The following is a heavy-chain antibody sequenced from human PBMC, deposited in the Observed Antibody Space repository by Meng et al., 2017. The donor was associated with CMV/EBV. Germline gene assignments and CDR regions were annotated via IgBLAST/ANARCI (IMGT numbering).Heavy chain of an antibody. CDR2: IYSGGST. D-gene: IGHD6-6*01. Sequence: GESLKISCAASGFTVSSNYMSWVRQAPGKGLEWVSVIYSGGSTYYADSVKGRFTISRDNSKNTLCLQMNSLRAEDTAVYYCARAVGRAALTYYYGMDVWGQGTTVTVSS. CDR3: ARAVGRAALTYYYGMDV. V-gene: IGHV3-53*01. CDR1: GFTVSSNY. J-gene: IGHJ6*02.